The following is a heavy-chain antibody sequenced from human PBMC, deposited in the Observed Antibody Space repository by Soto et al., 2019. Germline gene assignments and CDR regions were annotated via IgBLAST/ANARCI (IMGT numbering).Heavy chain of an antibody. D-gene: IGHD6-19*01. J-gene: IGHJ4*02. Sequence: QLQLQESGPGLVKPSETLSLTCTVSGGSISSSSYYWGWIRQPPGKGLEWIGSIYYSGSTYYNPSLKSRVTISVDTSKNQFSLKLSSVTAADTAVYYCAATSSSGWYPVYYFDYWGQGTLVTVSS. CDR2: IYYSGST. CDR1: GGSISSSSYY. CDR3: AATSSSGWYPVYYFDY. V-gene: IGHV4-39*01.